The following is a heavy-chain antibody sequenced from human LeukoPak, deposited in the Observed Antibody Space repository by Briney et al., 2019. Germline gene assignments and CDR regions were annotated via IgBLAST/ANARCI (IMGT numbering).Heavy chain of an antibody. CDR3: ARGVGRRSDTYYYYYGMDV. J-gene: IGHJ6*02. Sequence: SETLSLTCTVSGGSISSSYWSWIRQPAGKGLEWIGRIYVSGSTNYNPSLKSRVTMSMDTSKNQFSLKLNSVTAADTAVYYCARGVGRRSDTYYYYYGMDVWGQGTTVTVSS. D-gene: IGHD3-10*01. V-gene: IGHV4-4*07. CDR1: GGSISSSY. CDR2: IYVSGST.